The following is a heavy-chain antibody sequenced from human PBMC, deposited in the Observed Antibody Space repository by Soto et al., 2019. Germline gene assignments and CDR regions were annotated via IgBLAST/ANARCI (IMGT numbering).Heavy chain of an antibody. CDR1: VVTFNTYG. Sequence: PGGPLSLSSTTSVVTFNTYGMHGFPQAPGKGLGWVAIIWYDGSNKYYADSVKGRFTISRDNSKNTLYLQMNSLRAEDTALYYCARADCTGAYCYSWPFNYGVDVWGQGTTVTVSS. V-gene: IGHV3-33*08. CDR2: IWYDGSNK. J-gene: IGHJ6*02. D-gene: IGHD2-15*01. CDR3: ARADCTGAYCYSWPFNYGVDV.